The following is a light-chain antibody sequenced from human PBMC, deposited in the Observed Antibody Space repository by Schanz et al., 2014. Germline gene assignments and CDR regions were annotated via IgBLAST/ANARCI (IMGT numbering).Light chain of an antibody. J-gene: IGKJ1*01. CDR2: DAS. CDR1: QDVSNY. CDR3: QQYFSYSGT. Sequence: DIQMTQSPSSLSASVGDRVTITCQASQDVSNYLNWYQQKPGKAPKVLISDASNLETGVSSRFSGSGSGTYFTLTISSLQPDDFATYYCQQYFSYSGTFGQGTKVEIK. V-gene: IGKV1-33*01.